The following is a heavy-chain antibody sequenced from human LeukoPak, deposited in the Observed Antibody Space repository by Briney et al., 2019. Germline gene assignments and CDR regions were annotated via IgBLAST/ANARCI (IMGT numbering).Heavy chain of an antibody. CDR2: ISSGSTYI. CDR3: ARGTIAAADIDY. V-gene: IGHV3-21*06. D-gene: IGHD6-13*01. CDR1: GLIFTNYN. Sequence: GGSLRLSCAASGLIFTNYNFNWVRQAPGKGLEWVASISSGSTYIYYAESVRGRFTVSRDNAQNSLYLQMNTLRAEDTAVYYCARGTIAAADIDYWGQGTLVTVSS. J-gene: IGHJ4*02.